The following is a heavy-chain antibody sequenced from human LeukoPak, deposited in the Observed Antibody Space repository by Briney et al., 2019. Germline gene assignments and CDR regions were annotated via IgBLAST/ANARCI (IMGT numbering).Heavy chain of an antibody. V-gene: IGHV4-34*01. J-gene: IGHJ5*02. CDR2: INHVRST. Sequence: SETLSLTCAVYGGSFSGYYWTWIRQPPGKGLEWIGEINHVRSTKYNPSLESRVTISVDTSKNQVSLKLRSATAADTAVYYCARKLTGDRDFDPWGQGTLVTVSS. D-gene: IGHD7-27*01. CDR1: GGSFSGYY. CDR3: ARKLTGDRDFDP.